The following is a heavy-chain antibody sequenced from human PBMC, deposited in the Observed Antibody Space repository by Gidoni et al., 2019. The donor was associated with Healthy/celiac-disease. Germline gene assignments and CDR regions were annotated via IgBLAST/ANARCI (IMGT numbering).Heavy chain of an antibody. CDR2: IRYDGSNK. J-gene: IGHJ4*02. CDR3: AKELREDYGDYVSTDY. V-gene: IGHV3-30*02. CDR1: GFTFRSYG. D-gene: IGHD4-17*01. Sequence: QVQLVESGGGVVQPGGSLRLSCAASGFTFRSYGMHWVRQAPGKGLEWVAFIRYDGSNKYDADSVKGRFTISRDNSKNTLYLKMNSLRAEDTAVYYCAKELREDYGDYVSTDYWGQGTLVTV.